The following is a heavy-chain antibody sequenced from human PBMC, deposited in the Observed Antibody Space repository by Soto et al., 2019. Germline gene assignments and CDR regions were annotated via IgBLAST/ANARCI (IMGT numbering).Heavy chain of an antibody. V-gene: IGHV1-8*01. CDR2: MNPNSGNT. Sequence: ASVKVSCKAPGYTFTSYDTNWVRQATGQGLEWMGWMNPNSGNTGYAQKFQGRVTMTRNTSISTAYMELSSLRSEDTAVYYCARGRFLFGELFAYCYCYNGMDVWRQGTTVTVSS. CDR1: GYTFTSYD. D-gene: IGHD3-10*02. CDR3: ARGRFLFGELFAYCYCYNGMDV. J-gene: IGHJ6*02.